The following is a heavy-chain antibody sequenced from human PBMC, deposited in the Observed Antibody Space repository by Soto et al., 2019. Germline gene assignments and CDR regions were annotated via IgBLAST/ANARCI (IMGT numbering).Heavy chain of an antibody. CDR2: ISSSSSHI. V-gene: IGHV3-21*01. J-gene: IGHJ4*02. CDR1: GFTFSSYS. CDR3: ATRYCTSTNCYSFDY. D-gene: IGHD2-2*01. Sequence: GGSLRLSCAASGFTFSSYSMNWVRQAPGKGLEWVSSISSSSSHIFYADSVKGRFTISRDNAKNSLYLQMNSLRAEDTAVYYCATRYCTSTNCYSFDYWGQGTLVTVSS.